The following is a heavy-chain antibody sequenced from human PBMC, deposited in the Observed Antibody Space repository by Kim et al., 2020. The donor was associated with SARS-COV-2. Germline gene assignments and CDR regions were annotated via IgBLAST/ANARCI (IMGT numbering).Heavy chain of an antibody. D-gene: IGHD1-26*01. CDR1: GGSFSGYY. CDR2: INHSGST. CDR3: ARYIVGATCFDY. V-gene: IGHV4-34*01. Sequence: SETLSLTCAVYGGSFSGYYWSWIRQPPGKGLEWIGEINHSGSTNYNPSLKSRVTISVDTSKNQFSLKLSSVTAADTAVYYCARYIVGATCFDYWGQGTLV. J-gene: IGHJ4*02.